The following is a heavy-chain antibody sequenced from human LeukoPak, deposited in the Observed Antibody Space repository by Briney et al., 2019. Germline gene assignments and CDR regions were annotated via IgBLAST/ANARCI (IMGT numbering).Heavy chain of an antibody. CDR3: ARDRRHYEFWSGYYTDAFDI. V-gene: IGHV4-61*02. CDR1: GGSISSVNYY. J-gene: IGHJ3*02. D-gene: IGHD3-3*01. Sequence: SETLSLTCTVSGGSISSVNYYWRWIRQPAGRGLVLLGCIYTSGGINYNPTLKSRVTISVDTSKIQFSLWLSSVTAADTGVYYCARDRRHYEFWSGYYTDAFDIWGQGTMVTVSS. CDR2: IYTSGGI.